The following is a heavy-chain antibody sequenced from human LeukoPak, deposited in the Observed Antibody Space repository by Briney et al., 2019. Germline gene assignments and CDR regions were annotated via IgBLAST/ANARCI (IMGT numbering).Heavy chain of an antibody. D-gene: IGHD6-13*01. CDR2: SIPSFGTA. V-gene: IGHV1-69*05. CDR3: ARAGAAAGTGWFDP. CDR1: GGTFSSYA. Sequence: SVKVSCKASGGTFSSYAISWVRQAPGQGLEWMGGSIPSFGTANYAQKFQGRVTITTDESTSTAYMELSSLRSEDTAVYYCARAGAAAGTGWFDPWGQGTLVTVSS. J-gene: IGHJ5*02.